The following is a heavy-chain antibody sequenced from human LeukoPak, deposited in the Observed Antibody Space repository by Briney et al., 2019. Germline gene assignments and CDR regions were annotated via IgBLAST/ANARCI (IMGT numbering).Heavy chain of an antibody. Sequence: GGSLRLSCAASGFTVSINYMSWVRQAPGKGLEWVSVIYSGGNTYYADSVKGRFTISRDNSKNTVYLQMNSLRAEDTAVYYCARDQWFEESKSLDYWGQGTLVTVSS. D-gene: IGHD3-10*01. CDR3: ARDQWFEESKSLDY. V-gene: IGHV3-53*01. CDR2: IYSGGNT. J-gene: IGHJ4*02. CDR1: GFTVSINY.